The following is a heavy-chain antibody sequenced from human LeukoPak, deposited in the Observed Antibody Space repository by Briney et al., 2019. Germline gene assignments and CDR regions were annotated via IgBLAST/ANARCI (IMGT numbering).Heavy chain of an antibody. V-gene: IGHV3-15*01. CDR2: IKSKNDGETI. CDR3: VGRPWNFDY. CDR1: GFNFNHAW. D-gene: IGHD1-1*01. J-gene: IGHJ4*02. Sequence: GGSLRLSCVASGFNFNHAWMAWGRQVPWKGLEWVGCIKSKNDGETIDLAAPVRGRFTLSRDESKRMVFLEMNSLKTEDTAVYYCVGRPWNFDYWGQGTLVTVSS.